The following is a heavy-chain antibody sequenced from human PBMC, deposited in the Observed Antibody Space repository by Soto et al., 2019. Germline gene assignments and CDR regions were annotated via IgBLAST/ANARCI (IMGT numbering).Heavy chain of an antibody. D-gene: IGHD7-27*01. Sequence: GESLKISCAASGFTFSSYSMNWVRQAPGKGLEWVSSISSSSSYIYYADSVKGRFTISRDNAKNSLYLQMNSLRAEDTAVYYCARDGGLTGDALLYFDYWGQGTLVTVSS. J-gene: IGHJ4*02. V-gene: IGHV3-21*01. CDR2: ISSSSSYI. CDR3: ARDGGLTGDALLYFDY. CDR1: GFTFSSYS.